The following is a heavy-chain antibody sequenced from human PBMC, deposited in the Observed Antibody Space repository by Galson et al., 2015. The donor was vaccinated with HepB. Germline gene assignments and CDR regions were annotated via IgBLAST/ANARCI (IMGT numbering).Heavy chain of an antibody. CDR2: IYANGNT. D-gene: IGHD2-15*01. CDR1: GDSISGNGFY. CDR3: ARRGGIVAVPSASFDY. V-gene: IGHV4-39*01. Sequence: LSLTCTVSGDSISGNGFYWGWIRQPPGKGLEWIGSIYANGNTYYKSSLKSRVIISVDTSKNQFSLKLRSVTAADTAVYYCARRGGIVAVPSASFDYWGQGTLVAVSS. J-gene: IGHJ4*02.